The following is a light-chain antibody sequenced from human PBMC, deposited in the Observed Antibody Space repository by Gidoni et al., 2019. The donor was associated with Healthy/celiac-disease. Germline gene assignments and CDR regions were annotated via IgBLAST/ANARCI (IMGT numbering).Light chain of an antibody. V-gene: IGKV3-15*01. CDR3: QQYNNWPPMYT. Sequence: EIVMTQSPATLSVSPGERATLSCRASQSVSSNLAWYQQKPGQAPRLLIYGASTRATGIPARFSGRGSGTEFTLTISSLQSEDFAVYYCQQYNNWPPMYTCGQGTKLEIK. CDR1: QSVSSN. J-gene: IGKJ2*01. CDR2: GAS.